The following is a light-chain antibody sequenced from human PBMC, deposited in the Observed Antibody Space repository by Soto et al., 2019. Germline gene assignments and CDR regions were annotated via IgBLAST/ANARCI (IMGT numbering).Light chain of an antibody. CDR2: ENN. CDR3: GTWDSSLSADVV. V-gene: IGLV1-51*02. Sequence: QSVLTQPPSVSAAPGQKVTISCSGSSSNIGNNYVSWYQQLPETAPKLLIYENNKRPSGIPDRFSGSKSGTSATLGITGLQTGDEADYYCGTWDSSLSADVVFGGGTKLTVL. J-gene: IGLJ2*01. CDR1: SSNIGNNY.